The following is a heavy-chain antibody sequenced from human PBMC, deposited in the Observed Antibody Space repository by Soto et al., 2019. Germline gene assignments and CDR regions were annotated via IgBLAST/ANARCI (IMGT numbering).Heavy chain of an antibody. Sequence: PSETLSLTCTVSGGSISSSSYYWGWIRQPPGKGLEWIGSIYYSGSTYYNLSLKSRVTISVDTSKNQFSLKLSSVTAADTAVYYCASHEVITGTTPFDYWGQGTLVTVSS. CDR1: GGSISSSSYY. V-gene: IGHV4-39*01. CDR2: IYYSGST. D-gene: IGHD1-7*01. CDR3: ASHEVITGTTPFDY. J-gene: IGHJ4*02.